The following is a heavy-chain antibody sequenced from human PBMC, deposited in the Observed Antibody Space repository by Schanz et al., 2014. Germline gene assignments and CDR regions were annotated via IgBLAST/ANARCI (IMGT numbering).Heavy chain of an antibody. CDR2: ISAYNGDT. V-gene: IGHV1-18*01. CDR3: ARGPSQGYSYGHNIGAYYYGMDV. CDR1: GYTFISYG. Sequence: QVQLVQSGAEVKKPGASVKVSCKASGYTFISYGIKWVRQAPGQGLEWMGWISAYNGDTNYAQKLQGRVTMTTDTSTSTASMELSSLRSEDTAVYYCARGPSQGYSYGHNIGAYYYGMDVWGQGTTVTVSS. J-gene: IGHJ6*02. D-gene: IGHD5-18*01.